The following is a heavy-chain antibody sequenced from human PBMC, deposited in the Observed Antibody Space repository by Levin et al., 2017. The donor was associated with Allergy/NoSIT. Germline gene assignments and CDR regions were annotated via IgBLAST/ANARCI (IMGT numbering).Heavy chain of an antibody. V-gene: IGHV3-11*01. CDR2: ISRSGSTI. J-gene: IGHJ5*02. CDR1: GFIFRDYW. CDR3: ARDLGSMNWFDP. Sequence: SCAASGFIFRDYWMTWIRQAPGKGLEWIAYISRSGSTIYYAESVKGRFTISRDNARKSLYLQMHSLRVEDTALHYCARDLGSMNWFDPWGQGTRVTVSS. D-gene: IGHD2/OR15-2a*01.